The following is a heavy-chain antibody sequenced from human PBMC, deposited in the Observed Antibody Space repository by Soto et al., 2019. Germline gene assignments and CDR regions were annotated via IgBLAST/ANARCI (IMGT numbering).Heavy chain of an antibody. Sequence: PGGSLRLSCAASGFTFDDYAMHWVRQAPGKGLEWVSGISWNSGSIGYADSVKGRFTISRDNAKNSLYLQMNSLRAEDTALYYCAKVSTSVSSTPGYYYYYYMDVWGKGTKVTVSS. J-gene: IGHJ6*03. CDR1: GFTFDDYA. CDR3: AKVSTSVSSTPGYYYYYYMDV. D-gene: IGHD2-2*01. CDR2: ISWNSGSI. V-gene: IGHV3-9*01.